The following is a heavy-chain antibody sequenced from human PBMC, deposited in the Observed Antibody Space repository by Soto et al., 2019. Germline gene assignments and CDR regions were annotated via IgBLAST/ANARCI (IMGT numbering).Heavy chain of an antibody. CDR3: AREQNYYYDTTGYYMGLFDS. Sequence: ASLQLSCAASGFSVSAYYMSWVRQAPGQGLEWVSLIYTGGGTFFADSVKGRFTISRDKSTNTSYLQMNNLRSEDTAVYFCAREQNYYYDTTGYYMGLFDSWGQGTPVTVSS. J-gene: IGHJ4*02. D-gene: IGHD3-22*01. CDR2: IYTGGGT. V-gene: IGHV3-53*01. CDR1: GFSVSAYY.